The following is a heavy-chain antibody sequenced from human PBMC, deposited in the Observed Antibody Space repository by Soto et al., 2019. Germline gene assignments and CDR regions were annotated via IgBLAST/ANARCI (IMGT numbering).Heavy chain of an antibody. CDR3: ARGAFCGGAPGCRDMDV. Sequence: ASVKVSCKSSGYKFISHRITWVRQAPGQGLEWMGRISAYNGNTNYAQKLQGRVTMTTDTSTNTAYMELRSLRSDDTAVYYCARGAFCGGAPGCRDMDVWGQGTTVTSP. V-gene: IGHV1-18*01. CDR1: GYKFISHR. D-gene: IGHD2-21*01. J-gene: IGHJ6*02. CDR2: ISAYNGNT.